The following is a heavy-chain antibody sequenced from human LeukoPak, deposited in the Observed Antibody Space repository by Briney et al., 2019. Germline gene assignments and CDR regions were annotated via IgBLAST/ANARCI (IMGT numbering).Heavy chain of an antibody. CDR1: GASISGSGYY. Sequence: PSETLSLTCTVSGASISGSGYYWGWIRQPPGKGLEWIGGIYSSGSTYYNASLQSRVTISIETSKNQISLRLNSVTAADTAMYYCAKSGGYGLIDYWGQGTLVTVSS. D-gene: IGHD1-26*01. CDR2: IYSSGST. CDR3: AKSGGYGLIDY. J-gene: IGHJ4*02. V-gene: IGHV4-39*01.